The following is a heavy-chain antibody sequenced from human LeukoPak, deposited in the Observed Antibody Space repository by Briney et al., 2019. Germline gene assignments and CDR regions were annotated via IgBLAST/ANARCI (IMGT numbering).Heavy chain of an antibody. V-gene: IGHV4-61*01. CDR2: IYYSGST. J-gene: IGHJ4*02. CDR3: ARLPAARGVRAYYYFDY. D-gene: IGHD3-10*01. Sequence: SETLSLTCTVSGGSVSSGSYYWSWIRQPPGKELEWIGYIYYSGSTNSNPSLKSRVTISVDTSKSQFSLKLRSVTAADTAVYYCARLPAARGVRAYYYFDYWGQGTLVTVSS. CDR1: GGSVSSGSYY.